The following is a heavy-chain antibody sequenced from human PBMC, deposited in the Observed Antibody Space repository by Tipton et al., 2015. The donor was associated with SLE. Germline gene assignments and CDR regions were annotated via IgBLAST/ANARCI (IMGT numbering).Heavy chain of an antibody. J-gene: IGHJ5*02. V-gene: IGHV1-18*01. CDR3: ARDGSTMDWFDP. Sequence: QLVQSGSELKKPGASVKVSCKASGYTFTNYAMNWVRQAPGQGLEWMGWISAYNGNTNYAQKLQGRVTMTTDTSTSTAYMELRSLRSDDTAVYYCARDGSTMDWFDPWGQGTLVTVSS. D-gene: IGHD5/OR15-5a*01. CDR1: GYTFTNYA. CDR2: ISAYNGNT.